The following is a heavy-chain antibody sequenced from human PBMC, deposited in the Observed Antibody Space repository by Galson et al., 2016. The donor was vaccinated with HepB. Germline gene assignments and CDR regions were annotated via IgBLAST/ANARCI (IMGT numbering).Heavy chain of an antibody. J-gene: IGHJ4*02. CDR2: IIPFFLTP. V-gene: IGHV1-69*13. CDR1: GGPFTNYA. D-gene: IGHD2-2*01. CDR3: ARESTEYISTWVKLDF. Sequence: SVKVSCKAVGGPFTNYAVNWVRQAPGQGLEWMGGIIPFFLTPSYSHKFQDRVTISADQSTSTVFLELRMLTSEDTAVYFCARESTEYISTWVKLDFWGRGTRVAVSS.